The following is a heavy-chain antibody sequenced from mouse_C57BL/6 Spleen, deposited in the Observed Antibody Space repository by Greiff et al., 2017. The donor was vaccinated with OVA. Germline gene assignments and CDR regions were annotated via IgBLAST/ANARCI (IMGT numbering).Heavy chain of an antibody. J-gene: IGHJ1*03. D-gene: IGHD1-1*01. Sequence: QVTLKVSGPRILQPSQTLSLTCSFSGFSLSTFGMGVGWIRQPSGKGLEWLAHIWWDDDKYYNPALKSRLTISKDTSKNQVFLKIANVDTADTATYYCARPYYYGSTWYFDVWGTGTTVTVSS. V-gene: IGHV8-8*01. CDR2: IWWDDDK. CDR1: GFSLSTFGMG. CDR3: ARPYYYGSTWYFDV.